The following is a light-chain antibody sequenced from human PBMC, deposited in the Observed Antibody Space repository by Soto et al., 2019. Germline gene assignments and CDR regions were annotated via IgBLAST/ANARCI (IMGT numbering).Light chain of an antibody. V-gene: IGKV1-39*01. J-gene: IGKJ5*01. Sequence: EIPLTQSPSSLAASVGDRLTLTCRASRNVSIYLNWYQHKPGKGPTLLIHATSNLQIGVPSRFSGIGSGTEFTLTISSLEPEDFGAYYCQQSYKMPSFGQGARLAIK. CDR3: QQSYKMPS. CDR2: ATS. CDR1: RNVSIY.